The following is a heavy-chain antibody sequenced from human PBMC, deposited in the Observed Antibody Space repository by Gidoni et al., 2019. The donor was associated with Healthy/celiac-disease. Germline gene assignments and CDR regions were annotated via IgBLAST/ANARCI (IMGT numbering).Heavy chain of an antibody. CDR3: ARGELRYYYASSGRFDY. CDR2: INQSGST. V-gene: IGHV4-34*01. J-gene: IGHJ4*02. Sequence: QVQLQQWGAGLLKPSETLSLTGAGYGGSFSGDYWSWIRQPPGKGLEWIGEINQSGSTNYNPSLNSRVTISVDTSKTQFSLKLSSVTAADTAVYYCARGELRYYYASSGRFDYWGQGTLVTVSS. D-gene: IGHD3-22*01. CDR1: GGSFSGDY.